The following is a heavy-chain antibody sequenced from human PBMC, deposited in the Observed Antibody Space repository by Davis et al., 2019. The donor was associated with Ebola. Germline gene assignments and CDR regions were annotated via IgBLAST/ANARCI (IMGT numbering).Heavy chain of an antibody. D-gene: IGHD2-2*01. CDR2: INHSGST. CDR3: ARGHIPVVVPAASGYYYYYMDV. CDR1: GGSFSGYY. J-gene: IGHJ6*03. V-gene: IGHV4-34*01. Sequence: SETLSLTCAVYGGSFSGYYWSWIRQPPGKGLEWIGEINHSGSTNYNPSLKSRVTISVDTSKNQFSLKLSSVTAADTAVYYCARGHIPVVVPAASGYYYYYMDVWGKGTTVTVSS.